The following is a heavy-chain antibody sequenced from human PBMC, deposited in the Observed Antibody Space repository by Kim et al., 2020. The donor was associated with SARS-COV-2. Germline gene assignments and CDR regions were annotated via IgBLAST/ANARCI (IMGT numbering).Heavy chain of an antibody. CDR1: GGTFSSYA. V-gene: IGHV1-69*13. CDR3: ARDWYGGPDRSDAFDI. Sequence: SVKVSCKASGGTFSSYAISWVRQAPGQGLEWMGGIIPIFGTANYAQKFQGRVTITADESTSTAYMELSSLRSEDTAVYYCARDWYGGPDRSDAFDIWGQGTMVTVSS. J-gene: IGHJ3*02. D-gene: IGHD4-17*01. CDR2: IIPIFGTA.